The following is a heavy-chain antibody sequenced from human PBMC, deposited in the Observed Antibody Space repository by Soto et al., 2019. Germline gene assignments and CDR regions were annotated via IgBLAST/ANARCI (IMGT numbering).Heavy chain of an antibody. V-gene: IGHV4-39*01. Sequence: SETLSLTCTVSGGSISSSSYYWGWIRQPPGRGLEWMGGIYYSGSTYFNPSLKSRVTISVDTSKNQFSLKLSSVTAADTAVYYCARGRPGIAGVDPWGQGTLVTVSS. D-gene: IGHD6-13*01. CDR2: IYYSGST. J-gene: IGHJ5*02. CDR1: GGSISSSSYY. CDR3: ARGRPGIAGVDP.